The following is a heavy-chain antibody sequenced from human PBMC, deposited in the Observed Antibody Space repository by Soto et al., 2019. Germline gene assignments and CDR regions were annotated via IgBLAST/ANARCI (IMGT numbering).Heavy chain of an antibody. CDR1: GASISSGSW. V-gene: IGHV4-4*02. J-gene: IGHJ4*02. CDR3: ARDEYNDSSD. D-gene: IGHD1-1*01. CDR2: IFHDGST. Sequence: QVHLQESGPGLVKPSGTLSLTCAVSGASISSGSWWSWVRQPPGKGLEWIGEIFHDGSTNYNPSPKSRVTMSVDKSKNYFSLELTSVTAADTALYYCARDEYNDSSDWGQGTLVTVSS.